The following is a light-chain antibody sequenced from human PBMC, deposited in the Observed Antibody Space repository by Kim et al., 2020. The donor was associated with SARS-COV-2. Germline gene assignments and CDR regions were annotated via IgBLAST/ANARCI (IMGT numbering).Light chain of an antibody. J-gene: IGLJ3*02. Sequence: QSALTQPASVSGSPGQTITISCTGTSSDIGDYNYVSWYQQHPGKAPKLLISEVTTRPSGVSIRFSGSKSGNTASLTISGLQAEDEGDYYCSSYTSTNTPHWVFGGGTQLTVL. V-gene: IGLV2-14*01. CDR1: SSDIGDYNY. CDR3: SSYTSTNTPHWV. CDR2: EVT.